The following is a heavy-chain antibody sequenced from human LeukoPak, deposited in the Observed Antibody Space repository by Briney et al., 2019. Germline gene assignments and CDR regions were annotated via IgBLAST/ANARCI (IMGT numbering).Heavy chain of an antibody. D-gene: IGHD2-21*01. Sequence: PGGSLRLSCAASGFTFSDYYMSWIRQAPGKGLEWVSYISSTSSYTNYADSVKGRFTISRDNAKNSLYLQMNSLRAEDTAVYYCARSRSIAGDGFDIWGQGTMVTVSS. J-gene: IGHJ3*02. CDR1: GFTFSDYY. CDR3: ARSRSIAGDGFDI. CDR2: ISSTSSYT. V-gene: IGHV3-11*06.